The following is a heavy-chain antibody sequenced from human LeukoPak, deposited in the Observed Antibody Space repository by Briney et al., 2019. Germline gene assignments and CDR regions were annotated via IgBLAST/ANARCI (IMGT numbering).Heavy chain of an antibody. V-gene: IGHV3-30*02. Sequence: GGSLRLSCAASGFTFLSYGMHWVRQAPGKGLEWVAFIRYDGSNKYYADSVKGRFTISRDNSKNTLYLQMNSLRAEDTAVYYCATSGLSRFGFWGQGTLVTVSS. D-gene: IGHD2/OR15-2a*01. CDR3: ATSGLSRFGF. CDR2: IRYDGSNK. J-gene: IGHJ4*02. CDR1: GFTFLSYG.